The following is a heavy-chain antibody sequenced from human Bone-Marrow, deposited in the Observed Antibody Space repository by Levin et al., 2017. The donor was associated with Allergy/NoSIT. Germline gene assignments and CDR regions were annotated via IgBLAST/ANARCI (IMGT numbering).Heavy chain of an antibody. CDR3: ARSLFGVVPNTYFDY. CDR2: VNPSVGTT. V-gene: IGHV1-46*01. Sequence: ASVKVSCKASGYTFTTSYVHWLRQARGQGPEWMGIVNPSVGTTSYAQKFQGRLTLSRDTSTDTVYMELSSLRSEDTAVYYCARSLFGVVPNTYFDYWGQGTLVSVSS. CDR1: GYTFTTSY. D-gene: IGHD3-3*01. J-gene: IGHJ4*02.